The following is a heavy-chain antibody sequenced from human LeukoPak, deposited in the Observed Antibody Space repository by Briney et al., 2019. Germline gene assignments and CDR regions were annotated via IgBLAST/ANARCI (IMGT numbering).Heavy chain of an antibody. J-gene: IGHJ3*02. V-gene: IGHV4-59*01. CDR3: ARGPTVGHDASDI. CDR1: GDSMSSYY. CDR2: VYYSGST. D-gene: IGHD4-23*01. Sequence: SETLSLTCNVSGDSMSSYYWSWIRQPPGRGLEGMGYVYYSGSTYYNPSLKSRVTISVDTSKKQFSLKLNSVTAADTAVYYCARGPTVGHDASDIWGQGTMLTVSS.